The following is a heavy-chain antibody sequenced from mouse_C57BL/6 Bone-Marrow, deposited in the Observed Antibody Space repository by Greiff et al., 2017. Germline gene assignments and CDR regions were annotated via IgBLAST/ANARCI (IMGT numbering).Heavy chain of an antibody. Sequence: VQLQQPGAELVRPGTSVKLSCKASGYTFTSYWMHWVKQRPGQGLEWIGVIDPSDSYTTYNQKFKGKATLTVDTSSSTAYMQLSSLTSEDSAVYYCARWATVVATVDYWGQGTTLTVSS. V-gene: IGHV1-59*01. CDR2: IDPSDSYT. D-gene: IGHD1-1*01. CDR3: ARWATVVATVDY. CDR1: GYTFTSYW. J-gene: IGHJ2*01.